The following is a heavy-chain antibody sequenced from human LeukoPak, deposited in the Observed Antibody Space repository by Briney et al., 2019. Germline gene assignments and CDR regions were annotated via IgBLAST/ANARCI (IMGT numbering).Heavy chain of an antibody. CDR1: GYSFTSYW. CDR2: IDPSDSYT. CDR3: ARHYGAAGDFDY. Sequence: GESLKISCKGSGYSFTSYWISWVRQMPGKGMEWMGRIDPSDSYTNYSPSFEGHVTISADKSISTAYLQWSSLKASDIATYYCARHYGAAGDFDYWGQGTLVTVSS. V-gene: IGHV5-10-1*01. D-gene: IGHD6-13*01. J-gene: IGHJ4*02.